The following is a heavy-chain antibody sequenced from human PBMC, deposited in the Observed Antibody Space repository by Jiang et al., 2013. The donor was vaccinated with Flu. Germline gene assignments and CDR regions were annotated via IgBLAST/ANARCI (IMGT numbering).Heavy chain of an antibody. V-gene: IGHV3-49*03. CDR3: SCGPNYGFEY. D-gene: IGHD5-18*01. CDR2: IRNKDYRGTR. J-gene: IGHJ4*02. CDR1: GFTFGDYA. Sequence: VQLVESGGGLVQPGRSLRLSCTASGFTFGDYAMSWFRQAPGKGPEWLGFIRNKDYRGTRKYAPSVEGRFIISRDDSKSTAYLQMNGLQTADTGVYYCSCGPNYGFEYWGQGNPVTVSS.